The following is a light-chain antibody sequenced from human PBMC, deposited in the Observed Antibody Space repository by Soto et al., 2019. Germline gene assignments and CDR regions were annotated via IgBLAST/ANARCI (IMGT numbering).Light chain of an antibody. CDR1: SSDIGDYNY. V-gene: IGLV2-14*01. Sequence: QSALTQPASVSGSPGQSITISCTGTSSDIGDYNYVSWYQQHPGKAPKLMIYEVNNRPSGVSNRFSGSKSGNTASLTISGLQAEDEADYYCSSYKRGNMLVFGGGTKLTV. CDR2: EVN. CDR3: SSYKRGNMLV. J-gene: IGLJ2*01.